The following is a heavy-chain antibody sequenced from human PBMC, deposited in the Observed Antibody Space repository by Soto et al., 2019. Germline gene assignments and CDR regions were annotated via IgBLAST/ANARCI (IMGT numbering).Heavy chain of an antibody. CDR2: FCGCGGST. J-gene: IGHJ6*02. Sequence: PGGSLRLSCAASGFTFSSYAMSWVRQAPGKGLEWVSAFCGCGGSTYFADFVKGRFTISRDNSKNSLYLQMNSLRAEDTAVFFCAKDQSLERGYYYYGMDVWGQGTTVTVSS. V-gene: IGHV3-23*01. CDR3: AKDQSLERGYYYYGMDV. CDR1: GFTFSSYA.